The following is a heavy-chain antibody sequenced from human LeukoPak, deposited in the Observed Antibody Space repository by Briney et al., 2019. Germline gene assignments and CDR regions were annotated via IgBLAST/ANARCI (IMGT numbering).Heavy chain of an antibody. CDR2: TYYRSKWYN. D-gene: IGHD3-10*01. CDR3: AKSNGYGLVDI. J-gene: IGHJ3*02. V-gene: IGHV6-1*01. Sequence: SQTLSLTCAISGDSVSSNSAAWNWIRQSPSGGLEWLRRTYYRSKWYNDYAVSVKSRITINPDTSRNQFSLKLNSVTAADTAVYYCAKSNGYGLVDIWGQGTMVTVSS. CDR1: GDSVSSNSAA.